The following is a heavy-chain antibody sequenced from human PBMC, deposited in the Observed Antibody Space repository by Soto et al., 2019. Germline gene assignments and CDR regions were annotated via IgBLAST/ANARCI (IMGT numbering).Heavy chain of an antibody. CDR2: ISYDGSNK. V-gene: IGHV3-30-3*01. D-gene: IGHD3-10*01. Sequence: GGSLRLSCAASGFTFSSYAMHWVRQAPGKGLEWVEVISYDGSNKYYADSVKGRFTISRDNSKNTLYLQMNSLRAEDTAVYYCARVLSLWFGELLKPGAFDIWGQGTMVTVSS. CDR3: ARVLSLWFGELLKPGAFDI. J-gene: IGHJ3*02. CDR1: GFTFSSYA.